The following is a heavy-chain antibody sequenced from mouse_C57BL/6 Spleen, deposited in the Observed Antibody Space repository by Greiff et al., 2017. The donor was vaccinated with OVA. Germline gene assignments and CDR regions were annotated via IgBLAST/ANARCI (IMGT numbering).Heavy chain of an antibody. CDR3: ARSITTVVADY. Sequence: VQLQQSGPELVKPGASAKISCKASGYAFSSSWMNWVKQRPGKGLEWIGRIYPGDGDTNYNGKFKGKATLTADKSSSTAYMQLSSLTSEDSAVYFCARSITTVVADYWGQGTTLTVSS. V-gene: IGHV1-82*01. CDR2: IYPGDGDT. J-gene: IGHJ2*01. CDR1: GYAFSSSW. D-gene: IGHD1-1*01.